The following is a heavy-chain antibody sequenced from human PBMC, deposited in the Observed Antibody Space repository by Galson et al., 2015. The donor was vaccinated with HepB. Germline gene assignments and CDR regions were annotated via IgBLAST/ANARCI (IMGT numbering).Heavy chain of an antibody. CDR2: IWSDGTNK. D-gene: IGHD3-3*01. CDR1: GFTFSSHG. J-gene: IGHJ4*02. V-gene: IGHV3-33*01. Sequence: SLRLSCAASGFTFSSHGMHWVRQTPGKGLEWVALIWSDGTNKYYADSVKGRFTISRGNSKNTLYLHMNSLNTEDTAVYYCARRNAPPRPGIFRYFDYWGQGAQVTVSS. CDR3: ARRNAPPRPGIFRYFDY.